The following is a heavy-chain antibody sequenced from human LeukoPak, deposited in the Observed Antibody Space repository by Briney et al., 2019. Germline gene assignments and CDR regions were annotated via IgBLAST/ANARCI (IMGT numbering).Heavy chain of an antibody. CDR3: AKNREEYNWNLAAYYYYYGMDV. CDR2: ISGSGGST. J-gene: IGHJ6*04. V-gene: IGHV3-23*01. D-gene: IGHD1-1*01. CDR1: GLTFSSYA. Sequence: GGSLRLSCAASGLTFSSYAMSWVRQAPGKGLECVSAISGSGGSTYYADSVKGRFTISRDNSKNTLYLQMNSLRAEDTAVYYCAKNREEYNWNLAAYYYYYGMDVWGKATTVTVSS.